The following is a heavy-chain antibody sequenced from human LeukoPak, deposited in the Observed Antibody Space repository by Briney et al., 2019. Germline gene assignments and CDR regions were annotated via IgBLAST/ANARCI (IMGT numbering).Heavy chain of an antibody. CDR2: IRGNVDTT. D-gene: IGHD3-22*01. Sequence: GGSLRLSCAASGFTFSTHAMTWVRQTPGKGLEWVSTIRGNVDTTHYADSVKGRFTISRDNSKNTLYLQMNSLRAEDTALYYCAREGSSGAFDIWGQGTMVTVSS. CDR3: AREGSSGAFDI. J-gene: IGHJ3*02. CDR1: GFTFSTHA. V-gene: IGHV3-23*01.